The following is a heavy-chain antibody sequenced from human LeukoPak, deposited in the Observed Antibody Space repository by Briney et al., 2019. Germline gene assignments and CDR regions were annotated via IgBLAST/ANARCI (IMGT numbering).Heavy chain of an antibody. D-gene: IGHD3-10*01. Sequence: PSETLSLTCAVYGGSFSGYYWSWIRQPPGKGLEWIGEINHSGGTNYNPSLKSRVTISVDTSKNQFSLKLSSVTAADTAVYYCARWSGEVFYFDYWGQGALVTVSS. V-gene: IGHV4-34*01. CDR3: ARWSGEVFYFDY. CDR1: GGSFSGYY. CDR2: INHSGGT. J-gene: IGHJ4*02.